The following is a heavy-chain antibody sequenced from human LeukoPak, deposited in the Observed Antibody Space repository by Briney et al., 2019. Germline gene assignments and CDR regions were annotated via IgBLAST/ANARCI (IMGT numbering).Heavy chain of an antibody. V-gene: IGHV3-30-3*01. D-gene: IGHD2-15*01. CDR1: GFTFSSYA. CDR2: ISYDGSNK. J-gene: IGHJ4*02. CDR3: ARDVNIVVVVAAKD. Sequence: GRSLRLSCAASGFTFSSYAMHWVRQAPGKGLEWVAVISYDGSNKYYADSVKGRFTISRDNSKNTLYLQMNSLRAEDTAVYYCARDVNIVVVVAAKDWGQGTLVTVSS.